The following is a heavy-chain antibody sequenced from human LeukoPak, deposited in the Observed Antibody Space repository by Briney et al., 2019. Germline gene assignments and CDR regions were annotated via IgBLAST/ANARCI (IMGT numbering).Heavy chain of an antibody. CDR2: ISYDGSNK. CDR1: GFTFSSYA. D-gene: IGHD1-1*01. J-gene: IGHJ4*02. CDR3: AREWDDVGPFDY. V-gene: IGHV3-30-3*01. Sequence: PGRSLRLSCAASGFTFSSYAMHWVRQAPGKGLEWVAVISYDGSNKYYADSVKGRFTISRDNSKNTLYLQMNSLRAEDTAVYYCAREWDDVGPFDYWGQGTLVTVSS.